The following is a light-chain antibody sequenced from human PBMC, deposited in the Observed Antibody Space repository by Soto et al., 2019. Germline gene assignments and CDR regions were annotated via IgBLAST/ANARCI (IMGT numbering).Light chain of an antibody. V-gene: IGKV3-11*01. J-gene: IGKJ5*01. CDR2: DAY. CDR1: QSVSSY. CDR3: QQRHMWPIT. Sequence: EIVLTQSPATLSLSPGERATLSCRASQSVSSYYLAWYQQKPGQAPRLLIYDAYNRATGIPPRFSGSGSGTDFTLTISSLEPEDSAVYYCQQRHMWPITFGQGTRLEIK.